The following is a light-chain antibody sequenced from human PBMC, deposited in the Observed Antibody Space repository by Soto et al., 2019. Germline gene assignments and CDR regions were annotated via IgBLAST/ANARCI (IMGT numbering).Light chain of an antibody. J-gene: IGKJ4*01. CDR3: QQFSSYPLT. CDR1: QSISNSY. CDR2: DAS. V-gene: IGKV3-20*01. Sequence: EIWFTQTPVTLSLAPGKVATLSCRASQSISNSYLAWYQQRPGQAPRLLIYDASSRATGIPDRLSGGGCGRAFTLPTSSLEPEDFAVYYCQQFSSYPLTFGGGTKVDIK.